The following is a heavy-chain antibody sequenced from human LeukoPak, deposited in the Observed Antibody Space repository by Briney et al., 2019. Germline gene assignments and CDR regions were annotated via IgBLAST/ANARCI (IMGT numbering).Heavy chain of an antibody. J-gene: IGHJ3*02. V-gene: IGHV4-59*01. Sequence: SETLSFSCTLSGVPISSYYWSCVRHPPGEGREWIGDIYYSGSTNYNPSVKSRVTISVDTSKNQLSLELSSVTAADTAVCYCARVLGYCSSTTCYSFAFDIWGQGTMVTVSS. CDR1: GVPISSYY. CDR3: ARVLGYCSSTTCYSFAFDI. D-gene: IGHD2-2*01. CDR2: IYYSGST.